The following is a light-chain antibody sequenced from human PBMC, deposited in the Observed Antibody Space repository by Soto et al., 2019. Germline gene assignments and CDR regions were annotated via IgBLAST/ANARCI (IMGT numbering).Light chain of an antibody. CDR2: GIS. CDR1: QSVTNDF. J-gene: IGKJ1*01. CDR3: QQYYSFPWT. Sequence: ENVLPQSPGTLSLSPGERATLSCRASQSVTNDFFAWYQQRPGQAPRLLIYGISNRATGIPDRFSGSGSGTDFTLTIGSLQPDDFSTYYCQQYYSFPWTFGQGTKVDIK. V-gene: IGKV3-20*01.